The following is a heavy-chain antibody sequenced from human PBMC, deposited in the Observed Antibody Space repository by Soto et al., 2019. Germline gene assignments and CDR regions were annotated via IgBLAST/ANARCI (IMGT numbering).Heavy chain of an antibody. CDR2: INHSGGST. CDR1: GFTFSTYA. V-gene: IGHV3-23*01. D-gene: IGHD2-15*01. J-gene: IGHJ4*02. CDR3: AKFWGGPWCDY. Sequence: EVQLLESGGGLVQPGRSLKLSCATSGFTFSTYAMSWVRQAPGKGLEWVSVINHSGGSTYYADSVKGRFTISRDNSKNTLYLQMNSLTAEDTAVYYCAKFWGGPWCDYWGQGTLVTVSS.